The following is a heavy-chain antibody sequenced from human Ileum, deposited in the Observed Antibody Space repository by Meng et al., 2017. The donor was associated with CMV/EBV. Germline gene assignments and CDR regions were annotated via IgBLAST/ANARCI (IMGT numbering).Heavy chain of an antibody. CDR3: ARGIEVGGGIEH. Sequence: CKRCDYTFARYASKWVRQKPGRGLEYMGWIKTKTENPTYAQGFTGRFFFSLDTSVTTAYVQINSLKAEDAAVYYCARGIEVGGGIEHWGQGTLVTVSS. V-gene: IGHV7-4-1*02. D-gene: IGHD2-15*01. CDR2: IKTKTENP. J-gene: IGHJ1*01. CDR1: DYTFARYA.